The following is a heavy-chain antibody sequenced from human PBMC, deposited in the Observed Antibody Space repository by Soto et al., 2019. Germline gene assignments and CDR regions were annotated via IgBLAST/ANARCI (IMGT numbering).Heavy chain of an antibody. V-gene: IGHV4-61*01. J-gene: IGHJ4*02. Sequence: SETLSLTCSVSGGSVSSATYYWTWIRQPPGKGLEWIGYVFYSGSTNYNPSLKSRVTMSVDTSKNQFSLKLNSLTAADTGVYYCAFFVRTGWRYYFEFWGQGNVVTVSS. CDR2: VFYSGST. CDR1: GGSVSSATYY. CDR3: AFFVRTGWRYYFEF. D-gene: IGHD7-27*01.